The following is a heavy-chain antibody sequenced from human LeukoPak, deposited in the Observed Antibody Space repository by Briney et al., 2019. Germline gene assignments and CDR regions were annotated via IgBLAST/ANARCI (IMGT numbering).Heavy chain of an antibody. CDR2: IRYDGSNK. CDR3: AKALLYCSSTSCYTSWFDP. D-gene: IGHD2-2*02. V-gene: IGHV3-30*02. CDR1: GITLSSYA. J-gene: IGHJ5*02. Sequence: PGGSLRLSCAASGITLSSYAFHWVRQAPGKGLEWVAFIRYDGSNKYYADSVKGRFTISRDNSKNTLYLQMNSLRAEDTAVYYCAKALLYCSSTSCYTSWFDPWGQGTLVTVSS.